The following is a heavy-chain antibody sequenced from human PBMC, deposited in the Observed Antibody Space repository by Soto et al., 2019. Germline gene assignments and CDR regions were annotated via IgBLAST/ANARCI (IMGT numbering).Heavy chain of an antibody. CDR2: VSPKSGGT. CDR1: GYNFSDYY. D-gene: IGHD2-8*02. J-gene: IGHJ5*02. Sequence: QVQLVQSAPEVKKPGASVKVSCKASGYNFSDYYIHWVRQAPGQGLEWLGWVSPKSGGTNYAQKFKGRVTMTRDTSSNTVYMDLSGLKSDDTAVFYCAREISGGGTLNWFDPWGQGTLVTVSS. CDR3: AREISGGGTLNWFDP. V-gene: IGHV1-2*02.